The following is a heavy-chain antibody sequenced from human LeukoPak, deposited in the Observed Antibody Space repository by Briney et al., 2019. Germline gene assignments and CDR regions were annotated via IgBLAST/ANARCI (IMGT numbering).Heavy chain of an antibody. V-gene: IGHV3-30*03. Sequence: PGGSLRLSCAASGFTFSSYGMHWVRQAPGKGLEWVAVISYDGSNKYYADSVKGRFTISRDNSKNTLYLQMNSLRAEDTAVYYCASDCDYVWGSYRPPFDYWGQGTLVTVSS. CDR2: ISYDGSNK. CDR3: ASDCDYVWGSYRPPFDY. J-gene: IGHJ4*02. CDR1: GFTFSSYG. D-gene: IGHD3-16*02.